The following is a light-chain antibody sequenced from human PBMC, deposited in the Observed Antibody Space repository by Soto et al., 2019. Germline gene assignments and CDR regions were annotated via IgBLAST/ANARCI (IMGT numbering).Light chain of an antibody. J-gene: IGKJ1*01. CDR2: GAS. CDR3: QQYFAWPPMT. Sequence: EVVMTQSPATLSVSPGERATLSCRASETVATNLAWYQQKPGQAPRLLISGASTRAAGISDRFRGSGSGTEFTLTISSLRSEDSAIYYCQQYFAWPPMTFGQGTKVEI. V-gene: IGKV3-15*01. CDR1: ETVATN.